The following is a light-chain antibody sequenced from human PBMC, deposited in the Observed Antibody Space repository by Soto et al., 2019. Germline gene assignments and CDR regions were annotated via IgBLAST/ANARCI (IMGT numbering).Light chain of an antibody. CDR3: QQYNNWLT. Sequence: EIVMTQSPATLSVSPGERATLSCRASQSVSSNLAWYQQKPGQAPRLLIYGASTRATGIPARFSGSGSGTEFTLTISSLQFEDFAVYYCQQYNNWLTFGGGTKVDIK. J-gene: IGKJ4*01. CDR1: QSVSSN. V-gene: IGKV3-15*01. CDR2: GAS.